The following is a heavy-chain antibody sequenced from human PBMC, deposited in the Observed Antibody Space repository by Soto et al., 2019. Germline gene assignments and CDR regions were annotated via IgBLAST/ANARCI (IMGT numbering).Heavy chain of an antibody. D-gene: IGHD2-2*01. CDR3: ARGYCSSTSCEYYFEY. J-gene: IGHJ4*02. CDR2: IYYSGST. CDR1: GGSVSSGSYY. V-gene: IGHV4-61*01. Sequence: QVQLQESGPGLLKPSETLSLTCTVSGGSVSSGSYYWSWIRQPPGKGLEWIGYIYYSGSTNYNPSLNSRVTISVDTSKNQFSLKVSSVTAADTAVYYCARGYCSSTSCEYYFEYWGQGTLVTVSS.